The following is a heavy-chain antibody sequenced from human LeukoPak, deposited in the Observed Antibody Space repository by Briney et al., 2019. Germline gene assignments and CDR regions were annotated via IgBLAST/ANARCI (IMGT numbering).Heavy chain of an antibody. Sequence: GGALRVSCAAPGFTFSSSWMSWVRQAPGKGLEWVANIKEDGSEKYVDSVKGRFTIYRDNAKNSQYLQMNSLRAEDTAVYYCARVQRRYGPWADYWGQGTLVTVSS. V-gene: IGHV3-7*01. CDR3: ARVQRRYGPWADY. CDR2: IKEDGSEK. CDR1: GFTFSSSW. J-gene: IGHJ4*02. D-gene: IGHD5-18*01.